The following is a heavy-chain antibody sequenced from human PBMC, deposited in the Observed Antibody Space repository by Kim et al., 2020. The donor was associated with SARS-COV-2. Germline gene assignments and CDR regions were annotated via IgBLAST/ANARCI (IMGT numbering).Heavy chain of an antibody. CDR3: ARGGSSSWYPYYGMDV. Sequence: SETLSLTCAVYGGSFSGYYWSWIRQPPGKGLEWIGEINHSGSTNYNPSLESRVTISVDTSKNQFSLKLSSVTAADTAVYYCARGGSSSWYPYYGMDVWGQGTTVTVSS. V-gene: IGHV4-34*01. J-gene: IGHJ6*02. CDR2: INHSGST. CDR1: GGSFSGYY. D-gene: IGHD6-13*01.